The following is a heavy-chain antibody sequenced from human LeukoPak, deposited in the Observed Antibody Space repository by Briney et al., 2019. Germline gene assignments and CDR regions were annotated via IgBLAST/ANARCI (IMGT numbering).Heavy chain of an antibody. CDR3: ARDKGGTTVTTYFDY. J-gene: IGHJ4*02. D-gene: IGHD4-17*01. V-gene: IGHV3-48*04. Sequence: QSGGSLRLSCAASGFTFSSYSMSWVRQAPGKGLEWVSYISSSSSTIYYADSVKGRFTISRDNAKNSLCLQMNSLRAEDTAVYYCARDKGGTTVTTYFDYWGQGTLVTVSS. CDR1: GFTFSSYS. CDR2: ISSSSSTI.